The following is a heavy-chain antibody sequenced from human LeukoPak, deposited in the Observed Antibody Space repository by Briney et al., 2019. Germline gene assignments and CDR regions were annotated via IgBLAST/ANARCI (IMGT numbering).Heavy chain of an antibody. CDR2: IYSSGST. Sequence: SETLSLTCTVSVGSISGYYWSWIRQPAGKGLEWSGRIYSSGSTDYNPSLKSRVTMSIDTSKNQFSLKLSSVTAADTAFYYCARDTKFSPWGQGTLVTVSS. D-gene: IGHD3-3*01. CDR1: VGSISGYY. V-gene: IGHV4-4*07. CDR3: ARDTKFSP. J-gene: IGHJ5*02.